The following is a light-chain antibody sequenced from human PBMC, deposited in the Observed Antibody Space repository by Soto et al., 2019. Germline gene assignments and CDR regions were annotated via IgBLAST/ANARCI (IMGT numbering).Light chain of an antibody. V-gene: IGLV2-11*01. CDR2: DVS. CDR1: SSDVGGYNY. J-gene: IGLJ1*01. CDR3: CSYAGSLYV. Sequence: QSALTQPRSVSGSPGQSVTISCTGTSSDVGGYNYVSWYQQHPGKAPKRMIYDVSKRPSGVPDRFSGSKSGNTASLTISGLQAEDEADYNCCSYAGSLYVFGTGTKLTVL.